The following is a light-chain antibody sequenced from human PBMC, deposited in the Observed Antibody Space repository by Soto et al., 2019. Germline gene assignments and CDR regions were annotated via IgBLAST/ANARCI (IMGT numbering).Light chain of an antibody. J-gene: IGKJ1*01. V-gene: IGKV3-11*01. CDR1: QSITDTH. CDR2: DAS. Sequence: EIVLTQSPGTLSLSPGERATLSCRASQSITDTHVAWYQQKPGQAPRLLIYDASNRATGIPVRFSGSGSGTDYTLTITNLGPEDFAIYYCQQRSNWPWTFGQGTKVDI. CDR3: QQRSNWPWT.